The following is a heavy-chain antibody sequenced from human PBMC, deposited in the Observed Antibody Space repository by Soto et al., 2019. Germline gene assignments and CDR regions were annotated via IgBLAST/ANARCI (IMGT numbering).Heavy chain of an antibody. D-gene: IGHD1-26*01. CDR3: NSQVGATVVAH. Sequence: PRGSVGLSCSASGFTSSNAWMRWVRQARGKGLEWVGRIKSKTDGGTTDYAAPVKGRITISRDDSKNTLYLQMNSLKTEDTAVCLCNSQVGATVVAHWGQGTLVTDS. CDR1: GFTSSNAW. J-gene: IGHJ4*02. V-gene: IGHV3-15*01. CDR2: IKSKTDGGTT.